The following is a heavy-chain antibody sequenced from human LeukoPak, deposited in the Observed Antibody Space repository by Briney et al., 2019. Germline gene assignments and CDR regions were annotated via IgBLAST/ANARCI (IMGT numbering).Heavy chain of an antibody. CDR1: GYTFTGYY. Sequence: ASVKVSCKASGYTFTGYYMHWVRQAPGQGLEWMGWINPNSGGKNYAQKFQGWVTMTRDTSISTAYMELSRLRSDDTGVYCCARGGQELVQYWFDPWGQGTLVTVSS. CDR2: INPNSGGK. CDR3: ARGGQELVQYWFDP. J-gene: IGHJ5*02. D-gene: IGHD6-13*01. V-gene: IGHV1-2*04.